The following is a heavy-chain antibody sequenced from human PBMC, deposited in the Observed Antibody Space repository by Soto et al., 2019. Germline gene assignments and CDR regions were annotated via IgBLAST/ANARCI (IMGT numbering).Heavy chain of an antibody. D-gene: IGHD4-17*01. Sequence: QVQLQQWGAGLLKPSETLSLTCAVYGGSFSGYYWSWIRQPPEKGLEWLGEITHSGSTNYNPSLKSRVTLSVDTSQNQFSLKLSSVTAADTAVYYCARGNRVDYGDFTSPHSDYWGQGTLVTVSS. CDR2: ITHSGST. CDR3: ARGNRVDYGDFTSPHSDY. J-gene: IGHJ4*02. V-gene: IGHV4-34*01. CDR1: GGSFSGYY.